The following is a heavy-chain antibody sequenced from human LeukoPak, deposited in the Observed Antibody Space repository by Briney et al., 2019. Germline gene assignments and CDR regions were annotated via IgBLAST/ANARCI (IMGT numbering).Heavy chain of an antibody. J-gene: IGHJ4*02. Sequence: GGSLRLSCAASGFTFSSYAMSWIRQAPGKGLEWVSYISLSSSTIYYADSVKGRFTISRDNAKNSLYLQMNSLRAEDTAVYYCARDITIFGVIINFDYWGQGTLVTVSS. V-gene: IGHV3-48*01. CDR2: ISLSSSTI. CDR1: GFTFSSYA. D-gene: IGHD3-3*01. CDR3: ARDITIFGVIINFDY.